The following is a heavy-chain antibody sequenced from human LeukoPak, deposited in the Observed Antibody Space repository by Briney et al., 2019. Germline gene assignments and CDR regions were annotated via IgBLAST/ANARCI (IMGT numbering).Heavy chain of an antibody. Sequence: SETLSLTCTVSGGSVSSSSYYWGWIRQPSGKGLEWIGYIYYSGSTYYNPSLKSRVTISVDTSKNQFSLKLSSVTAADTAVYYCARAPYYYGSSGPPYFDYWGQGTLVTVSS. CDR2: IYYSGST. CDR1: GGSVSSSSYY. V-gene: IGHV4-31*03. CDR3: ARAPYYYGSSGPPYFDY. D-gene: IGHD3-22*01. J-gene: IGHJ4*02.